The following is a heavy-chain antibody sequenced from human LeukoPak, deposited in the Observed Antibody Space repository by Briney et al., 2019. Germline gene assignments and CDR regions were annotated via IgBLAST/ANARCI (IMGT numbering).Heavy chain of an antibody. D-gene: IGHD4-17*01. CDR2: IVPIFGTA. V-gene: IGHV1-69*01. CDR3: ARTTVTTESGFGY. J-gene: IGHJ4*02. CDR1: GGTFSSYA. Sequence: ASVKVSCKASGGTFSSYAISWVRQAPGQGLEWMGGIVPIFGTANYAQKFQGRVTITADESTSTAYMELSSLRSEDTAVYYCARTTVTTESGFGYWGQGTLVTVSS.